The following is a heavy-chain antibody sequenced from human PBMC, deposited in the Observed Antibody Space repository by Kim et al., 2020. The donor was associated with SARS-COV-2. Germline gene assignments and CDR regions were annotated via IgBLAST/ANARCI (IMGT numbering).Heavy chain of an antibody. J-gene: IGHJ4*02. V-gene: IGHV3-7*01. D-gene: IGHD1-26*01. CDR2: IKEDGSER. CDR3: ARDRSYSLDY. CDR1: GFTFTSDW. Sequence: GGSLRLSCAASGFTFTSDWMSSVRQAPGKGLEWVAKIKEDGSERYYVYSVEGRFTISRDNAKNSLYLQMNSLRAEDTGVYYCARDRSYSLDYWGQGTLVTVSS.